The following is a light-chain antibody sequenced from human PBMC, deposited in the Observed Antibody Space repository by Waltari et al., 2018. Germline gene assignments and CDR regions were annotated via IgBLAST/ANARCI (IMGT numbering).Light chain of an antibody. V-gene: IGKV1-5*03. CDR2: KAS. Sequence: IQMAQSPSTLSASVGDSVTSTCRASQRISSWLAWYQQKPGKAPKLLIYKASTLESGVPARFSGSESGTDFTLTISSLQPDESATYYCKDYSTASRTFGQGTKVEIK. J-gene: IGKJ1*01. CDR3: KDYSTASRT. CDR1: QRISSW.